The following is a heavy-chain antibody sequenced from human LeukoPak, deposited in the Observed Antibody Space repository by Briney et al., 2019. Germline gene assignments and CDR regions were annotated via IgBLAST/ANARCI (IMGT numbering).Heavy chain of an antibody. CDR2: INHSGST. J-gene: IGHJ4*02. V-gene: IGHV4-34*01. Sequence: SETLSLTCAVYGGSFSGYYWSWIRQPPGKGLEWIGEINHSGSTNYNPSLKSRVTISVDTSKNQFSLKLSSVTAADTAVYYCARDAKYYYGSRTYFFFEYWGQGTLLTVSS. CDR3: ARDAKYYYGSRTYFFFEY. D-gene: IGHD3-10*01. CDR1: GGSFSGYY.